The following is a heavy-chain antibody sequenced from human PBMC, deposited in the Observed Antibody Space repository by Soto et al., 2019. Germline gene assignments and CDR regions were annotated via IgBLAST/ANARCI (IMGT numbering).Heavy chain of an antibody. CDR2: INPSGGGT. D-gene: IGHD3-9*01. J-gene: IGHJ4*02. CDR1: GYTFTIYY. V-gene: IGHV1-46*03. CDR3: ARGGQLRYLDWLLDY. Sequence: ASVKVSCTASGYTFTIYYMHCVRQAPGQGLEWMGIINPSGGGTSYAQKFQGRVTMTRDTSTSTVYMELSSLRSEDTAVYYCARGGQLRYLDWLLDYWGQGTLVTVSS.